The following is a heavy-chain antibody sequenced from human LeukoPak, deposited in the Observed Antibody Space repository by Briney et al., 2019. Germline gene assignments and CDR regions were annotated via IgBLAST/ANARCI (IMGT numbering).Heavy chain of an antibody. V-gene: IGHV4-39*01. CDR1: GGSISSSSYY. D-gene: IGHD6-13*01. CDR2: IYYSGST. Sequence: PETLSLTCTVSGGSISSSSYYWGWIRQPPGKGLEWIGSIYYSGSTYYNPSLKSRVTISVDTSKNQFSLKLSSVTAADTAVYYCARHFVGAAAGGNWFDPWGQGTLVTVSS. CDR3: ARHFVGAAAGGNWFDP. J-gene: IGHJ5*02.